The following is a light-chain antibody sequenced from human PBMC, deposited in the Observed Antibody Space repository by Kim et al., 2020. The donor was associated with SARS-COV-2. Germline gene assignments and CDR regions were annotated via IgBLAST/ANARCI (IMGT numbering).Light chain of an antibody. Sequence: ELTQPPSASGTPGQRVTISCSGSSSNIGSNYVYWYQQLPGTAPKLLIYRNNQRPSGVPDRFSGSKSGTSASLAISGLRSGDEADYYCAAWDDSLSGPVFGGGTQLTVL. V-gene: IGLV1-47*01. J-gene: IGLJ2*01. CDR2: RNN. CDR1: SSNIGSNY. CDR3: AAWDDSLSGPV.